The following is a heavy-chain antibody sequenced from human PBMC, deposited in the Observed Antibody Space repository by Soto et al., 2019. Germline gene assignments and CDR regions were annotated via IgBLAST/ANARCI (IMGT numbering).Heavy chain of an antibody. D-gene: IGHD1-7*01. V-gene: IGHV3-66*01. Sequence: EVQLVDSGGDLVQPGGSLRLSCAASGFAVSSNYMTWVRQAPGKGLEWVSVIHSGGDTHYADSVRGRFTISRDNSKNTLYLQMNSLRAEDTAVYYCARSRTGTTYGGMDVWGQGTTVTVSS. CDR1: GFAVSSNY. CDR3: ARSRTGTTYGGMDV. J-gene: IGHJ6*02. CDR2: IHSGGDT.